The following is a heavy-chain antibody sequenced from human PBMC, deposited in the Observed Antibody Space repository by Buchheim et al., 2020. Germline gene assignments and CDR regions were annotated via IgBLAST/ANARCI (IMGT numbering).Heavy chain of an antibody. V-gene: IGHV3-7*03. CDR1: GYTFRNYW. Sequence: EVYLVESGGGLVQPGGSLRLTCAASGYTFRNYWMNWVRQDPGKGLEWVAKINEDGSEKYYVDSVKGRFNIYSEKAMSSGYMQMSSLRVEDTAVYYCAKHSIPWGQGT. J-gene: IGHJ5*02. CDR3: AKHSIP. CDR2: INEDGSEK. D-gene: IGHD2/OR15-2a*01.